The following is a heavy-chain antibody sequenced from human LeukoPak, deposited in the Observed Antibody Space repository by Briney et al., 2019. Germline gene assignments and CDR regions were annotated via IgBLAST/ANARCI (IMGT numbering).Heavy chain of an antibody. D-gene: IGHD6-19*01. CDR2: ISGSGGST. Sequence: GGSLRLSCAASGFTFSSYGMSWVRQAPGKGLEWVSAISGSGGSTYYADSVKGRFTISRDNSKNTLYLQMNSLRAEDTAVYYCARDLSSGWNDYWGQGTLVTASS. V-gene: IGHV3-23*01. CDR1: GFTFSSYG. J-gene: IGHJ4*02. CDR3: ARDLSSGWNDY.